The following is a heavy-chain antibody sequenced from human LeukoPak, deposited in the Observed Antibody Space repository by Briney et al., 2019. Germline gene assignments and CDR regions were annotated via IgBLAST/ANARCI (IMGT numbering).Heavy chain of an antibody. CDR1: VYSISSGYY. J-gene: IGHJ4*02. CDR2: VSHSGTT. Sequence: SETLSLNCGVSVYSISSGYYWGWIRQPPGKGLEWIGSVSHSGTTFYNPSLKSRVTISLDTSKNDFSLNLTSVTAADTAVYYCAREFLTGYKPRYFDYWGQGTLVTVSS. V-gene: IGHV4-38-2*01. D-gene: IGHD3-9*01. CDR3: AREFLTGYKPRYFDY.